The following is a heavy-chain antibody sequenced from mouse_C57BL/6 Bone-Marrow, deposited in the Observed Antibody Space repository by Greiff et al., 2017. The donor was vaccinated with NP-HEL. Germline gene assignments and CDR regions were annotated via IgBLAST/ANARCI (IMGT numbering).Heavy chain of an antibody. Sequence: VKLMESGPGLVQPSQSLSITCTVSGFSLTSYGVHWVRQSPGKGLEWLGVIWSGGSTDYNAAFISRLSISKDNSKSQVFFKLNSLQADDTAIYYCARNSPRWAWFAYWGQGTLVTVSA. D-gene: IGHD4-1*01. J-gene: IGHJ3*01. V-gene: IGHV2-2*01. CDR2: IWSGGST. CDR3: ARNSPRWAWFAY. CDR1: GFSLTSYG.